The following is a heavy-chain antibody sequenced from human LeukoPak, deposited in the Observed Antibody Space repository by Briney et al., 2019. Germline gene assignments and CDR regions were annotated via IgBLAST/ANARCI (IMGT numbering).Heavy chain of an antibody. CDR3: AKDSASGQLAGTAFDI. J-gene: IGHJ3*02. Sequence: AGGSLRLSCAASGFTFSSYWMHWVRQAPGKGLVWVSRINSDGSSTSYADSVKGRFTISRDNAKNSLYLQMNSLRAEDMALYYCAKDSASGQLAGTAFDIWGQGTMVTVSS. D-gene: IGHD6-19*01. CDR1: GFTFSSYW. V-gene: IGHV3-74*01. CDR2: INSDGSST.